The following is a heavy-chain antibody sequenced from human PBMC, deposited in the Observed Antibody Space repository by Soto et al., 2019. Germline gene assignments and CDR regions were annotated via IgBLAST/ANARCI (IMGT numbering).Heavy chain of an antibody. CDR2: VHYSGST. D-gene: IGHD4-17*01. CDR1: GGSISGSSYY. J-gene: IGHJ4*02. CDR3: ASFSGANYGDYGGGINY. V-gene: IGHV4-39*01. Sequence: PSETLSLTCTVSGGSISGSSYYWGWIRQPPGKGLECIGSVHYSGSTDYNPSLKSRVTISVDTSKNQFSLKLTSVTAADTAVYFCASFSGANYGDYGGGINYWGQGTLVTRSS.